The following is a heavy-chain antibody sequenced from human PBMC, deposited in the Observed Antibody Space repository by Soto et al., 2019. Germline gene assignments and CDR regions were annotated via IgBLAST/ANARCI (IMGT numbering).Heavy chain of an antibody. V-gene: IGHV2-5*02. D-gene: IGHD3-9*01. Sequence: SGPTLVNPTQTLTLTCTFSGFSLSTSGVGVGWIRQPPGKALEWLALIYWDDGKRYSPSLKSRLTITKDTPKNQVVLTMTNMDPVDTATYYCAHRLQGYDILTGYYMRSDWFDPWGQGTLVTVSS. CDR3: AHRLQGYDILTGYYMRSDWFDP. CDR2: IYWDDGK. J-gene: IGHJ5*02. CDR1: GFSLSTSGVG.